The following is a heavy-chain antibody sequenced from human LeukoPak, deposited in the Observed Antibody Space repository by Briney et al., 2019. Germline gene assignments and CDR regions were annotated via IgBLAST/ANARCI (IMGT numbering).Heavy chain of an antibody. CDR1: GFTVSSNY. CDR2: LYSGGST. V-gene: IGHV3-66*02. Sequence: TGGSLRLSCAASGFTVSSNYMGWVRQAPGKGLEWVSVLYSGGSTYYPDSVKGRFTISRDNSQNTLYLQMDSLRAEDTAVYYCARPSDSSAYGAFDIWGQGTMVTVSS. D-gene: IGHD3-22*01. J-gene: IGHJ3*02. CDR3: ARPSDSSAYGAFDI.